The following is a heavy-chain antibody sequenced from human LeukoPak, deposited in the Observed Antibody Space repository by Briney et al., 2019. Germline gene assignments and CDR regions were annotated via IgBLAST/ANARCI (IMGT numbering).Heavy chain of an antibody. D-gene: IGHD2-2*01. V-gene: IGHV3-30*02. J-gene: IGHJ4*02. Sequence: GGSLRLSCAASGLSFSTYDMTWVRQAPGKGLEWVAFIRYDGSNKYYADSVKGRFTISRDNSKNTLYLQMNSLRAEDTAVYYCAKDRIWVGCSSTSCYFDYWGQGTLVTVSS. CDR3: AKDRIWVGCSSTSCYFDY. CDR2: IRYDGSNK. CDR1: GLSFSTYD.